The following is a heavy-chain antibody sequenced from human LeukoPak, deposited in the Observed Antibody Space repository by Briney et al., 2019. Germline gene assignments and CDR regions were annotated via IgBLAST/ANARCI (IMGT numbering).Heavy chain of an antibody. CDR2: IYYSGIT. D-gene: IGHD5-18*01. Sequence: SETLSLTCTVYGGSITRSSYYWRWIRQPPGKGLEWFGTIYYSGITYYSPSLKSRVMISVDTSKNQFSLKLSSVTAADTAVYYCARTATSYSYGYLGNWGQGTLVTVSS. V-gene: IGHV4-39*01. J-gene: IGHJ4*02. CDR1: GGSITRSSYY. CDR3: ARTATSYSYGYLGN.